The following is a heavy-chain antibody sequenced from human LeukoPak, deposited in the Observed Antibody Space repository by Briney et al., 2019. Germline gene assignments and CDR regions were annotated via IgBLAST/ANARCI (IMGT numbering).Heavy chain of an antibody. CDR1: GFTPSSYW. V-gene: IGHV3-7*03. J-gene: IGHJ3*02. CDR2: IKQDGGEK. CDR3: AREGLNSDAFDI. Sequence: GGCLRLSCAASGFTPSSYWICWVRQALGKGLGWVANIKQDGGEKYYVESVKGRFTNSRDNAQNSLYLQMNSLRAEDTAVYYCAREGLNSDAFDIWGQGTMVTVSS.